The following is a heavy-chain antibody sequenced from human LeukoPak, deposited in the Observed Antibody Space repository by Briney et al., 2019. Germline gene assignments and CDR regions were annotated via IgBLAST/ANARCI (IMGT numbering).Heavy chain of an antibody. V-gene: IGHV3-23*01. J-gene: IGHJ4*02. D-gene: IGHD2-21*02. CDR3: AKFALVVVTATNFDY. Sequence: GGSLRLSCAASGFTFSSYAMSWVRQAPGKGLEWVSAISGSGGSTYYADSVKGRFTISRDNSKNTLYLQMNSLRTEDTAVYYCAKFALVVVTATNFDYWGQGTLVTVSS. CDR1: GFTFSSYA. CDR2: ISGSGGST.